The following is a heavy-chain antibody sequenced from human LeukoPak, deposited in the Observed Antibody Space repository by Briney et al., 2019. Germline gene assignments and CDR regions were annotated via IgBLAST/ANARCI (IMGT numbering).Heavy chain of an antibody. Sequence: GSLRLSCAASGFTFDDYGMSWVRQAPGKGLEWVSGINWNGGSTGYADSVKGRFTISRDNAKNSLYLQMNSLRAEDTALYHCARVDRHCSSTSCYVWNWFDPWGQGTLVTVSS. CDR2: INWNGGST. D-gene: IGHD2-2*01. CDR3: ARVDRHCSSTSCYVWNWFDP. CDR1: GFTFDDYG. J-gene: IGHJ5*02. V-gene: IGHV3-20*01.